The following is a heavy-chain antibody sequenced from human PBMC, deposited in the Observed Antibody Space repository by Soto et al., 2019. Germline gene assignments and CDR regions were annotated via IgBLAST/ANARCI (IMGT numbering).Heavy chain of an antibody. CDR3: ARDPILILTGCFDY. CDR1: GFTFSSYW. Sequence: LRLSCAASGFTFSSYWMHWVRQAPGKGLVWVSRINSDGSSTSYADSVKGRFTISRDNAKNTLYLQMNSLRAEDTAVYYCARDPILILTGCFDYWGQGTLVTVSS. V-gene: IGHV3-74*01. CDR2: INSDGSST. J-gene: IGHJ4*02. D-gene: IGHD3-9*01.